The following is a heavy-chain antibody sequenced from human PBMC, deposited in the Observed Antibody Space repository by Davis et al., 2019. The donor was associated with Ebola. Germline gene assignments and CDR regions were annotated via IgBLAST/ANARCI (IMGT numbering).Heavy chain of an antibody. J-gene: IGHJ6*04. Sequence: HTGGSLRLSCAASGFTFSSYLMHWVRQVPGKGLVWVSRIHTDGSNTAYADSVKGRFTISRDNAKNALYLQMNSLRAEDTAVYYCASAAPRRYDMDVWGKGTTVTVSS. CDR1: GFTFSSYL. CDR3: ASAAPRRYDMDV. CDR2: IHTDGSNT. V-gene: IGHV3-74*01.